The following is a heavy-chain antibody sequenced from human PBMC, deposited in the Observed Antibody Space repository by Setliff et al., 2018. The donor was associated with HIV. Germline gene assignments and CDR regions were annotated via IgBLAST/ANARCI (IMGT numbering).Heavy chain of an antibody. CDR3: ATRGEQLYFYGMDV. J-gene: IGHJ6*02. CDR1: GYTFTSYA. Sequence: ASVKVSCKASGYTFTSYAVNWARQAPGQGLEWVGWIHTNTGDPTYAQGFTGRFVFSFDTSVSTAYLQISGLKAEDTAVYYCATRGEQLYFYGMDVWGQGTTVTVS. D-gene: IGHD1-26*01. V-gene: IGHV7-4-1*02. CDR2: IHTNTGDP.